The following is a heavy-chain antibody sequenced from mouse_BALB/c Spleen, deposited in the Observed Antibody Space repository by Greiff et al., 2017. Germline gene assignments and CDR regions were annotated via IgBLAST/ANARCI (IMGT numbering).Heavy chain of an antibody. CDR2: IYPGGGYT. D-gene: IGHD1-1*01. CDR3: ARLYYGSSWYFDV. J-gene: IGHJ1*01. V-gene: IGHV1-63*02. CDR1: GYTFTNYW. Sequence: QVQLQQSGAELVRPGTSVKISCKASGYTFTNYWLGWVKQRPGHGLEWIGDIYPGGGYTNYNEKFKGKATLTADTSSSTAYMQLSSLTSEDSAVYFCARLYYGSSWYFDVWGAGTTVTVSS.